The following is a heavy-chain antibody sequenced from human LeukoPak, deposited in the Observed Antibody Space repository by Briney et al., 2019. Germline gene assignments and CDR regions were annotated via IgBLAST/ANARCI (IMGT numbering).Heavy chain of an antibody. V-gene: IGHV4-38-2*02. CDR3: ARKIVVVPAADKSYYYYMDV. CDR2: IYHSGST. CDR1: GYSISSGYY. D-gene: IGHD2-2*01. J-gene: IGHJ6*03. Sequence: SETLSLTCTVSGYSISSGYYWGWIRQPPGKGLEWIGSIYHSGSTYYSPSLKSRVTISVDTSKNQFSLKLSSVTAADTAVYYCARKIVVVPAADKSYYYYMDVWGKGTTVTVSS.